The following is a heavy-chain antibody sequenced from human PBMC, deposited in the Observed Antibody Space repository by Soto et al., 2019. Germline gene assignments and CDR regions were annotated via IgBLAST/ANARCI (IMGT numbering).Heavy chain of an antibody. CDR3: ATHIAAAGNTGYYGMDV. CDR1: GGSISSSSYY. V-gene: IGHV4-39*01. CDR2: IYYSGST. Sequence: SETLSLTCTVSGGSISSSSYYWGWIRQPPGKGLEWIGSIYYSGSTYYNPSLKSRVTISVDTSKNQFSLKLSSVTAADTAVYYCATHIAAAGNTGYYGMDVWGQGTTVTVSS. D-gene: IGHD6-13*01. J-gene: IGHJ6*02.